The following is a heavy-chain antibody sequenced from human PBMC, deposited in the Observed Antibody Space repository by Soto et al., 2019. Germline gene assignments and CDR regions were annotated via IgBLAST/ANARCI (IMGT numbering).Heavy chain of an antibody. J-gene: IGHJ4*02. Sequence: QVQLVQSGAEVKKPGASVKVSCKASGYTFTSYGISWVRQAPGQGLEWMGWISAYNGNTNYAQKLQGRVTMTTDTATSTAYKELRSLRSDETAVYYCARDRGSYALDYWGQGTLVTVSS. CDR1: GYTFTSYG. D-gene: IGHD2-15*01. CDR3: ARDRGSYALDY. CDR2: ISAYNGNT. V-gene: IGHV1-18*01.